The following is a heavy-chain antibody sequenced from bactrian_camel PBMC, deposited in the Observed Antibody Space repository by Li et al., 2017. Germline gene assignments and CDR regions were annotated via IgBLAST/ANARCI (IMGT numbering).Heavy chain of an antibody. CDR3: AADLFRVTACGAGYVPDFPY. J-gene: IGHJ6*01. Sequence: VQLVESGGGSVEPGGSLRLSCTFSGNTYYLYYITWFRQAPGKKREGVAAIYTGDARTVYYADSVKGRFTISPDNEKNTVYLQMNSLKPEDTAMYYCAADLFRVTACGAGYVPDFPYRGRGTQVTVS. V-gene: IGHV3S40*01. D-gene: IGHD5*01. CDR2: IYTGDART. CDR1: GNTYYLYY.